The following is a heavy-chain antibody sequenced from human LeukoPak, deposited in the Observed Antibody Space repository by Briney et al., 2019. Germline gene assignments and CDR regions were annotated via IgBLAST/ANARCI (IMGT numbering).Heavy chain of an antibody. J-gene: IGHJ4*02. CDR2: IYTGGGT. CDR1: GGSISGLY. V-gene: IGHV4-4*07. Sequence: SETLSLTCTVSGGSISGLYWSWIRQPAGKGLEWIGRIYTGGGTNYNPSLKSRVSMSVDTSKNQFSLKLNSVTAADTAVYYCARLMDYDFWSGYFQYYFDCWGQGTLVTVSS. CDR3: ARLMDYDFWSGYFQYYFDC. D-gene: IGHD3-3*01.